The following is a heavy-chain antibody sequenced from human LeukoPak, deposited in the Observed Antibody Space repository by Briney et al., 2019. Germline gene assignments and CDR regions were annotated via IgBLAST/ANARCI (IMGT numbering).Heavy chain of an antibody. V-gene: IGHV3-23*01. CDR3: AKALWFGADYYYGMDV. J-gene: IGHJ6*02. D-gene: IGHD3-10*01. CDR1: GFTFSSYA. CDR2: ISGSGGST. Sequence: GGSLRLSCAASGFTFSSYAMSWVRQAPGKGLEWVSAISGSGGSTYYADSVKGRFTISRDYSKNTLYLQMNSLRAEDTAVYYCAKALWFGADYYYGMDVWGQGTTVTVSS.